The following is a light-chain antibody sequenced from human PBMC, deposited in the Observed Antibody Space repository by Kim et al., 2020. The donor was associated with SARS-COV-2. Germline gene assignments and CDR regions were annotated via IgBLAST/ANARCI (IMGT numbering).Light chain of an antibody. CDR2: KAS. J-gene: IGKJ1*01. Sequence: ASVGSRVTITCRASQSIGSWLAWYQQKPGRAPKVLMYKASSLDSGVPSRFSGSGSGTEFTLTISSLQPDDFATYYCQQYNRFSWTFGRGTKVDIK. CDR1: QSIGSW. V-gene: IGKV1-5*03. CDR3: QQYNRFSWT.